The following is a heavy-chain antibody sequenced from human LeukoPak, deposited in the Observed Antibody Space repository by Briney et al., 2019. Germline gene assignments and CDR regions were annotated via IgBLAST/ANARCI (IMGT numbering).Heavy chain of an antibody. CDR3: ATPSIAVAGQVYYFDY. Sequence: ASVKVSCKASGYTFTGYCIHWGRQSPGQGLEWMGWINPNSGGTNYAQKFQGRVTMTRDTSISTAYMELSRLRSDDTAVYYCATPSIAVAGQVYYFDYWGQGTLVTVSS. CDR2: INPNSGGT. D-gene: IGHD6-19*01. J-gene: IGHJ4*02. CDR1: GYTFTGYC. V-gene: IGHV1-2*02.